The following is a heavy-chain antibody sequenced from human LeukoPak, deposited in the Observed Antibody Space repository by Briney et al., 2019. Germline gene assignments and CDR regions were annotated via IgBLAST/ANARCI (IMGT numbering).Heavy chain of an antibody. D-gene: IGHD6-13*01. J-gene: IGHJ1*01. CDR2: ISSSSSYI. V-gene: IGHV3-21*01. Sequence: PGGSLRLSCAASGFSFISNSINWVRQAPGKGLEWVSSISSSSSYIYYADSVKGRFTISRDNATNSLYVQMNSLRAEDTAVYYCAREGFVVAAAGHVGYFQHWGQGTLVTVSS. CDR1: GFSFISNS. CDR3: AREGFVVAAAGHVGYFQH.